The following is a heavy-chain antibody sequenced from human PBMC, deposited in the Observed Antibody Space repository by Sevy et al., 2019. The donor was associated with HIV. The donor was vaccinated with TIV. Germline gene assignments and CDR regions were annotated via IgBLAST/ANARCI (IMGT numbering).Heavy chain of an antibody. CDR1: GGSISSGSYY. Sequence: SETLSLTCTVSGGSISSGSYYWNWIRQPAGKGLEWIGRIYGSGSTNHNPSLKSRVTMSVDTSKNQFSLKLRSVTAADTAVYYCARDSGGWFGELSYWVQGTLVTVSS. CDR3: ARDSGGWFGELSY. D-gene: IGHD3-10*01. J-gene: IGHJ4*02. CDR2: IYGSGST. V-gene: IGHV4-61*02.